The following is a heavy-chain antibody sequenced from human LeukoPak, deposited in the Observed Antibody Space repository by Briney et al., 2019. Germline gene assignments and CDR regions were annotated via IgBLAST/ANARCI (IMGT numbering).Heavy chain of an antibody. V-gene: IGHV4-34*01. CDR2: INHSGST. D-gene: IGHD3-10*01. Sequence: SETLSLTCAVYGGSFSGYYWSWIRQPPGKGLEWIGEINHSGSTNYNPSLKSRVTISVDTSKNQFSLKLSSVTAADTAVSYCARYSVLLHWFDLWGQGTLVTVSS. J-gene: IGHJ5*02. CDR1: GGSFSGYY. CDR3: ARYSVLLHWFDL.